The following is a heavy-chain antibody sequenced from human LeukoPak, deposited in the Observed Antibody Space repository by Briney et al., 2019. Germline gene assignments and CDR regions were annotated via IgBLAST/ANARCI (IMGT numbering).Heavy chain of an antibody. D-gene: IGHD1-26*01. V-gene: IGHV4-39*01. CDR1: SGSISSRSYY. CDR3: ARQSSSGDYPRFFDY. J-gene: IGHJ4*02. Sequence: SETLSLTCTVSSGSISSRSYYWGWIRQPPGKGLEWIGSLYYNVYTYYSPSLKSRVTISADTSRSQFSLGLSYVTAADTAVYYCARQSSSGDYPRFFDYWGQGILVTVSS. CDR2: LYYNVYT.